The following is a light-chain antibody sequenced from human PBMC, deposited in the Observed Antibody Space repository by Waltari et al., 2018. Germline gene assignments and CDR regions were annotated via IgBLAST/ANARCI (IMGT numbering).Light chain of an antibody. CDR1: QRISSY. J-gene: IGKJ4*01. Sequence: DIQMTQSPSSLSASVGDRVTITCRASQRISSYLNWYQQKPGKAPELLIYAASSLLSGVPSRFSGSGSGTDFTLTISSLQPEDFATYYCQQGNDFPLTFGGGTKVEI. V-gene: IGKV1-39*01. CDR3: QQGNDFPLT. CDR2: AAS.